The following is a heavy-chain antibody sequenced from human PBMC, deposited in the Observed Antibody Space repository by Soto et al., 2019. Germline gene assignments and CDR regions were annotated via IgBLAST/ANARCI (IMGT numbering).Heavy chain of an antibody. Sequence: GGSLRLSCAASGFTFSSYGMHWVRQAPGKGLEWVAVISYDGSNKYYADSVKGRFTISRDNSKNTLYLQMNSLRAEDTAVYYCAKVGSSSWYRPRNLDYWGQGTLVTVSS. CDR1: GFTFSSYG. V-gene: IGHV3-30*18. D-gene: IGHD6-13*01. CDR3: AKVGSSSWYRPRNLDY. CDR2: ISYDGSNK. J-gene: IGHJ4*02.